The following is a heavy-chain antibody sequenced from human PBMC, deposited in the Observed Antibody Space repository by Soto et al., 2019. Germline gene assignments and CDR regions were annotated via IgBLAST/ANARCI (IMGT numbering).Heavy chain of an antibody. J-gene: IGHJ6*02. Sequence: GGSLRLSCAASGFTFSSYGMHWVRQAPGKGLEWVAVIWYDGSNKYYADSVKGRFTISRDNSKNTLYLQRNSLRAEDTAVYYCARGPKAAGDYYYYGMDVWGQGTTVTVSS. CDR1: GFTFSSYG. CDR2: IWYDGSNK. V-gene: IGHV3-33*01. CDR3: ARGPKAAGDYYYYGMDV. D-gene: IGHD6-13*01.